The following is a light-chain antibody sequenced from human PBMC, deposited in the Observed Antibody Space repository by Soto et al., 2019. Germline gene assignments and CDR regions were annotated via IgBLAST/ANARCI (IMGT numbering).Light chain of an antibody. V-gene: IGKV3-15*01. CDR1: QSVSSN. Sequence: EIVMTQSPVTLSVSPGERVTLSCRASQSVSSNLAWYQQKPGQAPSLLIYGAFTRATGIPARFSGSGSGTGFTLTISSLQSEDFAVYYCQHYYNWPLTFGGGTKVDI. CDR3: QHYYNWPLT. J-gene: IGKJ4*01. CDR2: GAF.